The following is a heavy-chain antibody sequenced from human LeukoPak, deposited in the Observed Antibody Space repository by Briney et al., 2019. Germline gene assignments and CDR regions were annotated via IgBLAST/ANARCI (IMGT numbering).Heavy chain of an antibody. CDR1: GYTFTSYA. J-gene: IGHJ4*02. CDR3: ALRGYSYGFDY. Sequence: SVKVSCKASGYTFTSYAMNWVRQAPGQGLEWMGGIIPIFGTANYAQKFQGRVTITADESTSTAYMELSSLRSEDTAVYYCALRGYSYGFDYWGQGTLVTVSS. CDR2: IIPIFGTA. V-gene: IGHV1-69*13. D-gene: IGHD5-18*01.